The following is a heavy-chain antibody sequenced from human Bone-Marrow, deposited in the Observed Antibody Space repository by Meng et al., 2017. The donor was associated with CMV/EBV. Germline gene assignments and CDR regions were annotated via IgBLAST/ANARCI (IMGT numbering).Heavy chain of an antibody. J-gene: IGHJ4*02. V-gene: IGHV4-30-4*08. D-gene: IGHD2-21*01. CDR2: IYYSGST. CDR3: ASITLWYTRFDY. Sequence: LRLSCTVSGGSISSGDYYWSWIRQPPGKGLEWIGYIYYSGSTYYNPSLKSRVTISVDTSKNQFSLNLSSVTAADTAIYYCASITLWYTRFDYWGQGTLVTVSS. CDR1: GGSISSGDYY.